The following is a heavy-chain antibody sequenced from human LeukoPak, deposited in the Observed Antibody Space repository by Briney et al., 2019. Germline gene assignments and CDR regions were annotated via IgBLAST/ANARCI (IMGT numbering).Heavy chain of an antibody. Sequence: SETLSLTCTVSGYSISSGYYWGWIRQPPGKGLEWIGNIYHSGSTYYNPSLKSRVTISVDTSKNQFSLKLSSVTAADTAVYYCARDRHRRHYYDSSLHPPLDYWGQGTLVTVSS. D-gene: IGHD3-22*01. CDR3: ARDRHRRHYYDSSLHPPLDY. CDR1: GYSISSGYY. CDR2: IYHSGST. J-gene: IGHJ4*02. V-gene: IGHV4-38-2*02.